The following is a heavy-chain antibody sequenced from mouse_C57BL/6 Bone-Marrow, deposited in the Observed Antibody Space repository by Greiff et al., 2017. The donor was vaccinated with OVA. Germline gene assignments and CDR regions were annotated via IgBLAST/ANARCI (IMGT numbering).Heavy chain of an antibody. CDR3: ARTYYDYGGDY. CDR2: IYPRDGRT. Sequence: VQLQQSGPELVKPGASVKLSCKASGYTFTSSDINWVKQRPGQGLEWIGWIYPRDGRTKYNEKLKGKATLTVDTSSSTACMELHSLTSEDSAVYFCARTYYDYGGDYWGQGTTLTVSS. V-gene: IGHV1-85*01. D-gene: IGHD2-4*01. CDR1: GYTFTSSD. J-gene: IGHJ2*01.